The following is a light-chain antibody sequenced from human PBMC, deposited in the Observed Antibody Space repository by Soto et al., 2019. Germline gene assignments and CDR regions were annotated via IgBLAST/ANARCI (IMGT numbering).Light chain of an antibody. V-gene: IGKV1-5*03. Sequence: DIQMTQSPTTLSGSVGHRLTITCQASQTISSWLAWYQQKPGKAPKIMIYKASTLKSGVPSRFSGSVSGTEGTLTISSLQTDDGATYYCQHSNSYSEAFGQGTKVDIK. CDR1: QTISSW. J-gene: IGKJ1*01. CDR2: KAS. CDR3: QHSNSYSEA.